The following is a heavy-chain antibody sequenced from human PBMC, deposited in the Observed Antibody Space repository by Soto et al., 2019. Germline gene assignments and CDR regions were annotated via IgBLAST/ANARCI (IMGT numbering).Heavy chain of an antibody. Sequence: EASVKVSCKASGGTFSSYAISWVRQAPGQGLEWMGGIIPIFGTANYAQKFQGRVTITADESTSTAYMELSSLRSEDTAVYYCALRSPKALSASFDYWGQGTLVTVSS. CDR2: IIPIFGTA. D-gene: IGHD3-10*01. J-gene: IGHJ4*02. CDR3: ALRSPKALSASFDY. V-gene: IGHV1-69*01. CDR1: GGTFSSYA.